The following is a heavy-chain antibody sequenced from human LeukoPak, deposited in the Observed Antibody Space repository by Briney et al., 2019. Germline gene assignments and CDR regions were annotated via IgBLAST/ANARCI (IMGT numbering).Heavy chain of an antibody. Sequence: PGGSLRLSCAASGFTFSGHWKSWVRQDPGEGLEWVANINQGGSDKYYVDSVKGRFTISRDNANNLLYLQMNSLSGEDSAGYYCTRDRSRAEDDWGQGTLVTVSS. CDR3: TRDRSRAEDD. CDR1: GFTFSGHW. D-gene: IGHD1-14*01. V-gene: IGHV3-7*01. J-gene: IGHJ4*02. CDR2: INQGGSDK.